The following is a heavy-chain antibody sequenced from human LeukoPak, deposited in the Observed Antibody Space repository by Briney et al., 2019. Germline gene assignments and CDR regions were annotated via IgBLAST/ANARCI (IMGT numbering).Heavy chain of an antibody. D-gene: IGHD2-15*01. CDR1: GFTFSSYA. CDR3: AKASLGSCSGAKCYHFDN. CDR2: ISGSGGST. J-gene: IGHJ4*02. Sequence: GGSLRLSCAASGFTFSSYAMSWVRQAPGKGLEWVSAISGSGGSTYYADSVKGRFTISRDNSKNTLYLQMNSLRAEDTAIYYCAKASLGSCSGAKCYHFDNWGQGTLVTVSS. V-gene: IGHV3-23*01.